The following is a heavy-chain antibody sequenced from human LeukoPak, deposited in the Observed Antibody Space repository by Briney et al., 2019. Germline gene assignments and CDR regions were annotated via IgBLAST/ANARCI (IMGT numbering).Heavy chain of an antibody. J-gene: IGHJ4*02. CDR3: ARISSDSISYYDH. Sequence: GGSLRLSCAASGFTFSSYSMNWVRQAPGKGLVWVSRINSEGSTISYADSVKGRFTISRDNAKNTLFLQMNSLRAEDTAVYYCARISSDSISYYDHWGQGTLVTVSS. CDR2: INSEGSTI. V-gene: IGHV3-74*01. CDR1: GFTFSSYS. D-gene: IGHD3-22*01.